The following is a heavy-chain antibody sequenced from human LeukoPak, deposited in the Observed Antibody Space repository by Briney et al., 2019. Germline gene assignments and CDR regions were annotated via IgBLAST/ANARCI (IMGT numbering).Heavy chain of an antibody. V-gene: IGHV3-23*01. CDR1: GFTFSSYA. CDR2: ISGSGGST. D-gene: IGHD6-19*01. J-gene: IGHJ1*01. Sequence: PGGSLRLSCAASGFTFSSYAMSWVRQAPGKGLEWVSAISGSGGSTYYADSVKGRFTISRDNSKNTLYLQMNSLRAEDTAVYYCAKDREGAVASWTTNAEYFQHWGQGTLVTVSS. CDR3: AKDREGAVASWTTNAEYFQH.